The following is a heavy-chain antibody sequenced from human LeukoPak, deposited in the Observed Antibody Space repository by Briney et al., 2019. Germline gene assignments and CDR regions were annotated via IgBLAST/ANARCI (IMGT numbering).Heavy chain of an antibody. Sequence: PGGSLRLSCVASGLHIADFAMHWVRQAPGKGLEWVSLISGDGVSTFYADSVKGRFSISRDNSKNSLSLEMNSLRTEDTAMYYCARESGKFDYWGQGTLVAVSS. CDR1: GLHIADFA. CDR3: ARESGKFDY. V-gene: IGHV3-43*02. J-gene: IGHJ4*02. CDR2: ISGDGVST.